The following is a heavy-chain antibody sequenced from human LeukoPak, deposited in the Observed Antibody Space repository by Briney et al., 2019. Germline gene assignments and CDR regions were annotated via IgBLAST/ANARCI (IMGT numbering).Heavy chain of an antibody. CDR2: ISSNGGST. CDR1: GFTFSDYS. V-gene: IGHV3-64*01. CDR3: ARGYCSRTSCYRFDY. J-gene: IGHJ4*02. D-gene: IGHD2-2*01. Sequence: GGSLRLSCAASGFTFSDYSMHWVRQAPGKGLEYVSAISSNGGSTYYANSVKGRFTISRDNSKNTLYLQMGSLRPEDMAVYYCARGYCSRTSCYRFDYWGQGTLVTVSS.